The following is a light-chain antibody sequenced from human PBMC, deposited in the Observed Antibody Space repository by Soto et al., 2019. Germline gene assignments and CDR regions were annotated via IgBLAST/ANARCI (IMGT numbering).Light chain of an antibody. CDR1: QSLVYSDGNTY. Sequence: DVVMTQSPLSLPVTLGQPASISCRSSQSLVYSDGNTYLNWFQQRPGQSPRRLIYKVSNRDSGVPYRFSGSWSGTDFTLKISRVEAEDVGVYYCMQGTHWPPYTFGQGTKLEIK. CDR3: MQGTHWPPYT. V-gene: IGKV2-30*01. J-gene: IGKJ2*01. CDR2: KVS.